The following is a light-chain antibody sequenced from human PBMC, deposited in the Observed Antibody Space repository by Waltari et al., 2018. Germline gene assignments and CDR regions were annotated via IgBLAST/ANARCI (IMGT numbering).Light chain of an antibody. J-gene: IGKJ4*01. V-gene: IGKV3-20*01. CDR3: QQYDISPLT. Sequence: EIVLTQSPRTLSLSPGERATLSCRASQTVRTTYLAWNQQKPGQAPTRLIYGASSRATGIPDRFSGSGSGTDFSLTISSLEPEDFAVYYCQQYDISPLTFGGGTKVEIK. CDR1: QTVRTTY. CDR2: GAS.